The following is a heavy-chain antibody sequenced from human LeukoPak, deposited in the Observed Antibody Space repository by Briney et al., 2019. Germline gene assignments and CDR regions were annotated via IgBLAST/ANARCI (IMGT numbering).Heavy chain of an antibody. D-gene: IGHD1-26*01. CDR3: AKENLVGTTTAYDY. Sequence: GGSLRLSCAASGFTFSSYAMNWVRQAPGKGLEWVSTISGNGGRTYYADSVKGRFTISRGNSKNTLYLKMNSLRAEDTAIYYCAKENLVGTTTAYDYWGQETLVTVSS. V-gene: IGHV3-23*01. J-gene: IGHJ4*02. CDR2: ISGNGGRT. CDR1: GFTFSSYA.